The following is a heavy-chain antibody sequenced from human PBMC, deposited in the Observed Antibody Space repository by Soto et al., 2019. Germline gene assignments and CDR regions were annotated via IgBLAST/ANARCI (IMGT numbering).Heavy chain of an antibody. J-gene: IGHJ6*02. CDR3: ARDQRAVLRFLEWSPRSLGYGMDV. V-gene: IGHV3-33*01. D-gene: IGHD3-3*01. CDR2: IWYDGSNK. CDR1: GFTFSSYG. Sequence: QVQLVESGGGVVQPGRSLRLSCAASGFTFSSYGMHWVRQAPGKGLEWVAVIWYDGSNKYYADSVKGRFTISRDNSKNTLYLQMNSLRAEDTAVYYCARDQRAVLRFLEWSPRSLGYGMDVWGQGTTVTVSS.